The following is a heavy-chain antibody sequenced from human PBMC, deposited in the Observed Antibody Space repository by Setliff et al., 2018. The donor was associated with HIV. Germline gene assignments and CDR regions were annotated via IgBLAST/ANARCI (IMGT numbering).Heavy chain of an antibody. D-gene: IGHD5-12*01. V-gene: IGHV1-18*01. CDR1: GYTFNNYG. CDR3: ARGKTWLRFLDY. Sequence: ASVKVSCKSSGYTFNNYGISWVRQAPGQGLERMGWINTHSGYTNYAQNVQGRVTVTMDTSTSTAYMELRSLKSDDTAVYYCARGKTWLRFLDYWGQGTLVTVSS. J-gene: IGHJ4*02. CDR2: INTHSGYT.